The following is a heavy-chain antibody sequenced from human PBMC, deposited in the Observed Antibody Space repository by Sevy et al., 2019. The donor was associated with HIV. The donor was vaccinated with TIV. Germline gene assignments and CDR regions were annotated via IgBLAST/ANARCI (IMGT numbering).Heavy chain of an antibody. Sequence: ASVKVSCKASGYNFISNGSSWLRQAPGQGLEWMGWISTYNGNTKYAQIVQGRVTMTTDTSTNTAYMELRRLTSDVTAVYYCARVAYNYSTGSYYDYWGQGTLVTVSS. J-gene: IGHJ4*02. CDR2: ISTYNGNT. CDR3: ARVAYNYSTGSYYDY. V-gene: IGHV1-18*01. D-gene: IGHD3-10*01. CDR1: GYNFISNG.